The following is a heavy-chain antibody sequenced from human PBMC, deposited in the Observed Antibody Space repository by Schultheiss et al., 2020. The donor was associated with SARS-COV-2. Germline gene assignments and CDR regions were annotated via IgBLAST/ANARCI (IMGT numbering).Heavy chain of an antibody. V-gene: IGHV3-23*01. J-gene: IGHJ4*02. CDR3: VKFRPQWFGELLFSSFSMD. CDR1: GFTFSSYA. CDR2: ISGSGGST. D-gene: IGHD3-10*01. Sequence: GGSLRLSCAASGFTFSSYAMSWVRQAPGKGLEWVSAISGSGGSTYYADSVKGRFTISRDNSKNTLYLQMNSLRAEDTAVYYCVKFRPQWFGELLFSSFSMDWGQGTLVTVSS.